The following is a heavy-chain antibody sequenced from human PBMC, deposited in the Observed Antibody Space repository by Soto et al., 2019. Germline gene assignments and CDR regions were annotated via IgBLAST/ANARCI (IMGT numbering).Heavy chain of an antibody. J-gene: IGHJ5*02. Sequence: PSETLSLTCTVSGGSISSYYWSWIRQPPGKRLEWIGYISYSGSTDYNPSLKSRVTISVDTSKNQLSLNLSSVTAADTAVYYCARGGRWSRSLNWFDPWGRGTLVTVSS. CDR2: ISYSGST. CDR3: ARGGRWSRSLNWFDP. V-gene: IGHV4-59*12. D-gene: IGHD1-26*01. CDR1: GGSISSYY.